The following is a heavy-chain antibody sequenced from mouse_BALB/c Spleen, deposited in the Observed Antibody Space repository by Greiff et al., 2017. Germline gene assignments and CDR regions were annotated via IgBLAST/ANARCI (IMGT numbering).Heavy chain of an antibody. V-gene: IGHV1-14*01. CDR3: ARVYDYDRAWFAY. CDR2: INPYNDGT. J-gene: IGHJ3*01. D-gene: IGHD2-4*01. CDR1: GYTFTSYV. Sequence: VQLQQSGPELVKPGASVKMSCKASGYTFTSYVMHWVKQKPGQGLEWIGYINPYNDGTKYNEKFKGKATLTSDKSSSTAYMELSSLTSEDSAVYYCARVYDYDRAWFAYWGQGTLVTVSA.